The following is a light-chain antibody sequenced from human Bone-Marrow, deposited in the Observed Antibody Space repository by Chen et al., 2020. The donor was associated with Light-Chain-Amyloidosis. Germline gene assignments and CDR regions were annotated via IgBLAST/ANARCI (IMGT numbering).Light chain of an antibody. CDR3: QQYGTSPLT. V-gene: IGKV3-20*01. Sequence: EIVLTRSPGTLSLSPGEGANLSCRASQTISSNNLTWYQQKFGQAPRLLIYGASSRATGIPDRFTGSGSGTDFTLTINRLEPEDFAMYYCQQYGTSPLTFGGGTKVEIK. CDR2: GAS. CDR1: QTISSNN. J-gene: IGKJ4*01.